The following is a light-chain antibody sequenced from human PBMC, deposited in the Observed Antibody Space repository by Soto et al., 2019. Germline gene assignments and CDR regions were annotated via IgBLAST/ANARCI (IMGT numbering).Light chain of an antibody. J-gene: IGLJ1*01. CDR2: EVT. CDR1: SSDVGGYNF. Sequence: QSALTQPPSASGSPGQSVAISCTGTSSDVGGYNFVSWYQQHPGKAPKLMIYEVTKRPSGVPDRFSGSKSGNTASLTVSGLQAEDEADYYCCSYAGNNIYVFGTGTNVTAL. CDR3: CSYAGNNIYV. V-gene: IGLV2-8*01.